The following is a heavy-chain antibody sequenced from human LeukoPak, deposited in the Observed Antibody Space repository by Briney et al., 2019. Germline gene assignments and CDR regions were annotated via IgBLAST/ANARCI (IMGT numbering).Heavy chain of an antibody. CDR1: GYTFTSYD. CDR2: MNPNSGNT. Sequence: ASVKVSFKASGYTFTSYDINWVRQATGQGLEWMGWMNPNSGNTGYAQKFQGRVTMTRNTSISTAYMELSSLRSEDTAVYYCARGSGGSYYYYYYMDVWGKGTTVTVSS. D-gene: IGHD2-15*01. CDR3: ARGSGGSYYYYYYMDV. V-gene: IGHV1-8*01. J-gene: IGHJ6*03.